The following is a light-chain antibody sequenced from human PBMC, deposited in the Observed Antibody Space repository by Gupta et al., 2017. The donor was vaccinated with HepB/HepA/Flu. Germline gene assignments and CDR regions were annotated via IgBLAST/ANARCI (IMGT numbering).Light chain of an antibody. Sequence: DIVMTQSPDSLAVTLGERATINCKSSQSVLYSSINRNYLAWYQQKPGQPPKLLIFWASNRASGVPDRFSGSGSGTDFTLTINSLQAEYVAVYYCQQFFMSPRTFGQGTRLEIK. J-gene: IGKJ2*01. CDR1: QSVLYSSINRNY. CDR3: QQFFMSPRT. V-gene: IGKV4-1*01. CDR2: WAS.